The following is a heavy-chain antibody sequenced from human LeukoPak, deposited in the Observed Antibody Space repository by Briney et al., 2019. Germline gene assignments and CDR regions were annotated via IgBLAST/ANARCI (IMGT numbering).Heavy chain of an antibody. CDR2: IIPILGIA. CDR1: GGTFSSYA. V-gene: IGHV1-69*04. D-gene: IGHD3-22*01. Sequence: SVKVSCKASGGTFSSYAISWVRQAPGQGLEWMGRIIPILGIANYAQKFQGRVTITADKSTSTAYMELSSLRSEDTAVYYCATDYYYDSSGYYPFDYWGQGTLVTVSS. J-gene: IGHJ4*02. CDR3: ATDYYYDSSGYYPFDY.